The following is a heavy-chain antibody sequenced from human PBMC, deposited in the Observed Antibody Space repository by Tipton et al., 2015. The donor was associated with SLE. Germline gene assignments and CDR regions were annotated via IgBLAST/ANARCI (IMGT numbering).Heavy chain of an antibody. CDR2: IYYSGST. V-gene: IGHV4-39*01. CDR1: GGSISSSSYH. J-gene: IGHJ5*02. Sequence: TLSLTCTVFGGSISSSSYHWCWIRQPPGKGLEWIGSIYYSGSTYYNPSLMSRVTISVDTSKNQFSLKLSSLTAADTAVYYCASTDYYDSSGLSYWFDPWGQGTLVTVSS. D-gene: IGHD3-22*01. CDR3: ASTDYYDSSGLSYWFDP.